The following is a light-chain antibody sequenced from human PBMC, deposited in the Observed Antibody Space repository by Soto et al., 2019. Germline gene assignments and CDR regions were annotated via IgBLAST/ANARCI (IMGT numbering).Light chain of an antibody. V-gene: IGKV1-5*01. Sequence: DIQMTQSPSTLSASVGDRITITCRASQSVSRRLAWFQQKPGKAPKLLIYDASSLESGVPSRFSGRGSGTEFPLTISSLQPDDCATYYCHTYKSYSLHTFGQGTKLEIK. CDR1: QSVSRR. CDR3: HTYKSYSLHT. J-gene: IGKJ2*01. CDR2: DAS.